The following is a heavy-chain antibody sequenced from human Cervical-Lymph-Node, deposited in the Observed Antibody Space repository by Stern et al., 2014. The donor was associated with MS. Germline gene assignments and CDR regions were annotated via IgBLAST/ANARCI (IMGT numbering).Heavy chain of an antibody. J-gene: IGHJ4*02. CDR1: GYSLTELS. Sequence: QVQLVQSGADVKKPGASGKISCKVSGYSLTELSMHWVRQAPGKGLEWMGGFDPEDGVAVYSEKFQDRVIMTEDTSTDTAYMELSSLRSEDTAVYYCALQYGSFDYWGQGTLVTVSS. CDR2: FDPEDGVA. V-gene: IGHV1-24*01. CDR3: ALQYGSFDY. D-gene: IGHD4-17*01.